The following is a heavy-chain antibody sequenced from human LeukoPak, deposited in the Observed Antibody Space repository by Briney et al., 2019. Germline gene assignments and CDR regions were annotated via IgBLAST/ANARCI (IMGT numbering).Heavy chain of an antibody. Sequence: GGSLRLSCAASGFTFSSYGMHWVRQAPGKGLEWVAFIRYDGSNKYYADSAKGRFTISRDNSKNTLYLQMDSLRAEDTAVYYCAKGGGPLWFEDLDYWGQGTLVTVSS. CDR2: IRYDGSNK. CDR1: GFTFSSYG. V-gene: IGHV3-30*02. CDR3: AKGGGPLWFEDLDY. J-gene: IGHJ4*02. D-gene: IGHD3-10*01.